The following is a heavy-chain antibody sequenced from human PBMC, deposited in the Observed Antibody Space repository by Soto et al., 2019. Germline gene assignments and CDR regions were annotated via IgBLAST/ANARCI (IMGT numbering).Heavy chain of an antibody. CDR2: ISSDGSST. Sequence: HPGGSLRLSCAASGFTFSNHWMHWVRQAPGTGLVWVSRISSDGSSTGYADSVRGRFSISRDNAKNTLFLQMNSLRAEDTAVYYCARGQSISQMYPTYFDPSGQGTLVTVSS. V-gene: IGHV3-74*01. CDR1: GFTFSNHW. D-gene: IGHD2-2*01. CDR3: ARGQSISQMYPTYFDP. J-gene: IGHJ5*02.